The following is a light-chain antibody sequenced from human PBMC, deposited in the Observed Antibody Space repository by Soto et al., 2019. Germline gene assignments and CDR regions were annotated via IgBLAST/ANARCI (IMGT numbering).Light chain of an antibody. V-gene: IGKV3-20*01. CDR3: QKYGSSPRT. CDR1: QSVSSN. J-gene: IGKJ1*01. CDR2: GES. Sequence: ETELTQSPATLSASPGESATLSCRASQSVSSNLAWYQQKTGQAPRLLIYGESSRATGIPDRFSGSGSGTDLNLTISRLEPEDFAVYYCQKYGSSPRTCGQGTKVDIK.